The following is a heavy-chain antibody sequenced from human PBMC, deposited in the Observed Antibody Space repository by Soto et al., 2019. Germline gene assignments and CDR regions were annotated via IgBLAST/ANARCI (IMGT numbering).Heavy chain of an antibody. CDR2: IIPIFGTA. J-gene: IGHJ6*02. V-gene: IGHV1-69*13. CDR3: AILGVDSSGYYYDYYYYGMDV. CDR1: GGTFSSYA. D-gene: IGHD3-22*01. Sequence: SVKVSCKASGGTFSSYAISWVRQAPGQGLEWMGGIIPIFGTANYAQKFQGRVTITADESTSTAYMELSSLRSEDTAVYHCAILGVDSSGYYYDYYYYGMDVWGQGTTVTVSS.